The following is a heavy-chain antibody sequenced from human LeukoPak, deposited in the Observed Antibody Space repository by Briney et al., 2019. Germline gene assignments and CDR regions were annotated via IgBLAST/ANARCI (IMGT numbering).Heavy chain of an antibody. V-gene: IGHV7-4-1*02. CDR1: GYTFTSYA. CDR2: INTNTGNP. Sequence: ASVKVSCKASGYTFTSYAMNWVRQAPGQGLEWMGWINTNTGNPTYAQGFTGRFVFSLDTSVSTAYLQISSLKAEDTAVYYCARVGASGYDLDYYFDYWGQGTLVTVSS. J-gene: IGHJ4*02. D-gene: IGHD5-12*01. CDR3: ARVGASGYDLDYYFDY.